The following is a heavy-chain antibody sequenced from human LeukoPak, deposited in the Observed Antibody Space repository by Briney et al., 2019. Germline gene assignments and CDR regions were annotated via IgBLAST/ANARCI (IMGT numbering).Heavy chain of an antibody. CDR1: GFTFSSYW. V-gene: IGHV3-7*03. CDR3: ARYSGYGGAEYFQH. D-gene: IGHD5-12*01. J-gene: IGHJ1*01. CDR2: IKQDGSDK. Sequence: GGSLRLSCAASGFTFSSYWMSWVRQAPEKGLEWVANIKQDGSDKCYVDSVKGRFTISRDNAKNLLYLQMNSLRAEDTAVYYCARYSGYGGAEYFQHWGQGTLVTVSS.